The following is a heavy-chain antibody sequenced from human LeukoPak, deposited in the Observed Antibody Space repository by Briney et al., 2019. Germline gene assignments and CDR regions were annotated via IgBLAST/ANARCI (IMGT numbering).Heavy chain of an antibody. J-gene: IGHJ3*02. Sequence: GGSLRLSCAASGFTFSSYGMHWVRQAPGKGLEWVAVIWYDGSNKYYANSVKGRFTISRDNSKNTLYLQMNSLRAEDTAVYYCARALGATTAFDIWGQGTMVTVSS. CDR2: IWYDGSNK. CDR1: GFTFSSYG. D-gene: IGHD1-26*01. CDR3: ARALGATTAFDI. V-gene: IGHV3-33*01.